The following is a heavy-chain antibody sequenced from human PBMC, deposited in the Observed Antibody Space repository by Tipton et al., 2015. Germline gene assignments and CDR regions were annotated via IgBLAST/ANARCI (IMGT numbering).Heavy chain of an antibody. J-gene: IGHJ4*02. Sequence: AGLVKPSGTLSLTCAVYGGSLSGYYWSWIRQPPGKGLEWVGEINDAATTNYKSSLKSRVTISVDTSKNQFSLKLTSVTAADTAVYYCARDATGDWGQGTLVTVSS. D-gene: IGHD1-14*01. CDR1: GGSLSGYY. V-gene: IGHV4-34*01. CDR3: ARDATGD. CDR2: INDAATT.